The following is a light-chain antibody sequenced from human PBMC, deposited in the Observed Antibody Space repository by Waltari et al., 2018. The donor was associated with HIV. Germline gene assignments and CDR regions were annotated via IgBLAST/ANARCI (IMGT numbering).Light chain of an antibody. V-gene: IGLV2-8*01. Sequence: QSALTQPPSASGSLGQSVTISCTGTRSDVGGYNYVSWYQQHPGKAPKLMIFQVTKRPSGVPDRFSASKSDNTASLTVSGLQSEDEADYYCSSYAGGNNFVFGTGTKVTVL. CDR1: RSDVGGYNY. J-gene: IGLJ1*01. CDR3: SSYAGGNNFV. CDR2: QVT.